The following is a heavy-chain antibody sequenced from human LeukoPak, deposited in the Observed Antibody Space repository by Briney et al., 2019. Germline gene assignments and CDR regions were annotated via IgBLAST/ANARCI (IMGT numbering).Heavy chain of an antibody. Sequence: GGSLRLSCAASGFTFSNNAMSWVRQAPGKGLEWVSATSTSGGSAYYADSVKGRFTISRDNSKNTLYLQMDSLRADDTAVYYCAKQGYYYDYYFDYWGQGTLVTVSS. CDR3: AKQGYYYDYYFDY. D-gene: IGHD3-22*01. J-gene: IGHJ4*02. CDR2: TSTSGGSA. CDR1: GFTFSNNA. V-gene: IGHV3-23*01.